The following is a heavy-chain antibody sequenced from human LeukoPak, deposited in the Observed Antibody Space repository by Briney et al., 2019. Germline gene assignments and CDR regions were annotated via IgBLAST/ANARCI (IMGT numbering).Heavy chain of an antibody. CDR3: ASGMLDGSNSGFDY. Sequence: PGGSLRLSCAASGFTLSSYAMHWVRQAPGKGLEYVSAISSNGGSTYYANSVKGRFTISRDNSKNTLYLQMGSLRAEDMAEYYCASGMLDGSNSGFDYWGQGALVTVSS. CDR2: ISSNGGST. CDR1: GFTLSSYA. V-gene: IGHV3-64*01. D-gene: IGHD5-24*01. J-gene: IGHJ4*02.